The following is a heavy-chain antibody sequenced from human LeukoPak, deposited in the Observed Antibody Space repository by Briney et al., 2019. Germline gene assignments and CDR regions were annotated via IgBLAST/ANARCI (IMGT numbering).Heavy chain of an antibody. CDR3: ARGRGSGSYADFDY. CDR1: GGSISSYY. D-gene: IGHD1-26*01. V-gene: IGHV4-59*12. J-gene: IGHJ4*02. CDR2: IYYSGST. Sequence: SETLSLTCTVSGGSISSYYWSWIRQPPGKGLEWIGYIYYSGSTNYNPSLKSRVTISVDTSKNQFSLKLSSVTAADTAVYYCARGRGSGSYADFDYWGQGTLVTVSS.